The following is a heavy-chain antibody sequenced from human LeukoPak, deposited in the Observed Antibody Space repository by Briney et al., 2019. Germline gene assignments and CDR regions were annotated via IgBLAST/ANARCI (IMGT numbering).Heavy chain of an antibody. J-gene: IGHJ4*02. CDR1: GFTFSNAW. V-gene: IGHV3-66*01. CDR3: VRDHFYDCSGYYDY. D-gene: IGHD3-9*01. Sequence: GGSLRLSCAASGFTFSNAWMSWVRQAPGKGLEWVSVIYSGGTTNYADSVRARFTISRDSSANTLYLQMDNLRVEDTAVYYCVRDHFYDCSGYYDYWGQGTLVTVSS. CDR2: IYSGGTT.